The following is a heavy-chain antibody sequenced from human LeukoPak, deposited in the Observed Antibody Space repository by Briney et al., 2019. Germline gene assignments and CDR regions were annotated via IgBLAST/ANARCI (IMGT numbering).Heavy chain of an antibody. CDR3: ARGLGGGWLQSWFDP. V-gene: IGHV4-59*12. D-gene: IGHD6-19*01. CDR1: GGSISTYY. J-gene: IGHJ5*02. Sequence: SETLSLTCTVSGGSISTYYRSWIRQPPGKGLEWVGYIYYRGSTTYNPSLTSRVTLPVDKSKNQFSLKLSSVTAADTAVYYCARGLGGGWLQSWFDPWGQGTLVTVSS. CDR2: IYYRGST.